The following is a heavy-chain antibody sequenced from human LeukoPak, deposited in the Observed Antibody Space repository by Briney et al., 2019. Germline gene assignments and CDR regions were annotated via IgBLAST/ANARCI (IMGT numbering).Heavy chain of an antibody. J-gene: IGHJ5*02. CDR3: AHTIRRSGFDP. Sequence: SGPTLVNPTQTLTLTCTFSGFSLSTTGVAVAWIRQPPGKALEWLAVTYWNNDKSYSPSLKSRLTITKDTSKNQVALIMTNIDPVDTATYYCAHTIRRSGFDPWGQGTLVTVSS. CDR2: TYWNNDK. CDR1: GFSLSTTGVA. V-gene: IGHV2-5*01. D-gene: IGHD5-24*01.